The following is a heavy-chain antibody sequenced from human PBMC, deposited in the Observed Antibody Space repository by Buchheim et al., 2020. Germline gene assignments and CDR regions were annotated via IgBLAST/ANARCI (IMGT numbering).Heavy chain of an antibody. CDR3: ARDVIEWRLHRGIDY. Sequence: EVQLVESGGGLVQPGRSRRLSCTASGFNFDDYAMSWVRQAPGKGLEWVGFIRSKRYGGTTEYAASVKGRFTVSRDDSRSIAYLHMNSLSTEDTAIYYCARDVIEWRLHRGIDYWGQGTL. D-gene: IGHD2/OR15-2a*01. V-gene: IGHV3-49*04. CDR1: GFNFDDYA. J-gene: IGHJ4*02. CDR2: IRSKRYGGTT.